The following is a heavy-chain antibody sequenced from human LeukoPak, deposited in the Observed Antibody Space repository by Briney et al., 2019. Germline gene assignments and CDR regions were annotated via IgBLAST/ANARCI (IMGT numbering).Heavy chain of an antibody. CDR3: ASGYCSGGSCYEDY. D-gene: IGHD2-15*01. CDR1: GFTFSSYA. J-gene: IGHJ4*02. V-gene: IGHV3-30*04. Sequence: GGSLRLSCAASGFTFSSYAMHWVRQAPGKGLEWVAVISYDGTNKYYADSVKGRFTISRGNSKNTLYLQMNSLRAEDTAVYYCASGYCSGGSCYEDYWGQGTLVTVSS. CDR2: ISYDGTNK.